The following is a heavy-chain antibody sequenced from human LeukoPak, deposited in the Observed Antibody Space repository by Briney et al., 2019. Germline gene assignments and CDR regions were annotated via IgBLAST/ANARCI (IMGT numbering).Heavy chain of an antibody. CDR1: GYTFTSYG. CDR3: ARGVGSSGWYFGYNWFDP. CDR2: IIPILGIA. Sequence: ASVKVSCKASGYTFTSYGISWVRQAPGQGLEWMGRIIPILGIANYAQKFQGRVTITADKSTSTAYMELSSLRSEDTAVYYCARGVGSSGWYFGYNWFDPWGQGTLVTVSS. J-gene: IGHJ5*02. D-gene: IGHD6-19*01. V-gene: IGHV1-69*04.